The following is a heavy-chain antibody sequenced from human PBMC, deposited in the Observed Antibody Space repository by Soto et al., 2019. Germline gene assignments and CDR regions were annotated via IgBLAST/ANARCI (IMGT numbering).Heavy chain of an antibody. CDR2: IVVGSGNT. D-gene: IGHD4-4*01. J-gene: IGHJ6*03. V-gene: IGHV1-58*02. Sequence: GASVKVSCKASGFTFTSSAMLWVRQARGQRLEWIGWIVVGSGNTNYAQKFQERVTITRDMSTSTAYMELSSLRSEDTAVYYCAATESNKSRSDGHFYYYYMDVWGKGTTVTVSS. CDR3: AATESNKSRSDGHFYYYYMDV. CDR1: GFTFTSSA.